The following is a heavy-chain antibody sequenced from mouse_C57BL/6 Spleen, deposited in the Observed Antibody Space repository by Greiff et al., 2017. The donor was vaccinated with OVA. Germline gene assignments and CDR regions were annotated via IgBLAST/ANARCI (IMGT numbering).Heavy chain of an antibody. CDR2: IWTGGGT. J-gene: IGHJ2*01. CDR3: ARNHYYGSRSYFDY. Sequence: VQRVESGPGLVAPSQSLSITCTVSGFSLTSYAISWVRQPPGKGLEWLGVIWTGGGTNYNSALKSRLSISKDNSKSQVFLKMNSLQTDDTARYYCARNHYYGSRSYFDYWGQGTTLTVSS. D-gene: IGHD1-1*01. CDR1: GFSLTSYA. V-gene: IGHV2-9-1*01.